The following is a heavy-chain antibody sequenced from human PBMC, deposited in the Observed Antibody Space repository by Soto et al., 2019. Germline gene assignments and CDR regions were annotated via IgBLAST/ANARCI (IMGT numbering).Heavy chain of an antibody. CDR1: GFTFSSYG. Sequence: GGSLRLSCAASGFTFSSYGMHWVRQAPGKGLEWVAVIWYDGSNKYYADSVKGRFTISRDNSKNTLYLQMNSLRAEDTAVYYCAREGSRGDHLWYFDLWGRGTLVTVSS. V-gene: IGHV3-33*01. CDR2: IWYDGSNK. CDR3: AREGSRGDHLWYFDL. J-gene: IGHJ2*01. D-gene: IGHD4-17*01.